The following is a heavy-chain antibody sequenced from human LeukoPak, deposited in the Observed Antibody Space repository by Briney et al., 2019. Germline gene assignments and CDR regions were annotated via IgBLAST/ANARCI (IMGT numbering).Heavy chain of an antibody. CDR1: GGSISSYY. Sequence: SETLSLTCTVSGGSISSYYWSWIRQPAGKGLEWIGRIYTSGSTNYNPSLKSRVTISVDTSKNQFSLKLSSVTAADTAVYYCARGTSGSYYGHDAFDIWGQGTMVTVSS. CDR2: IYTSGST. D-gene: IGHD1-26*01. CDR3: ARGTSGSYYGHDAFDI. J-gene: IGHJ3*02. V-gene: IGHV4-4*07.